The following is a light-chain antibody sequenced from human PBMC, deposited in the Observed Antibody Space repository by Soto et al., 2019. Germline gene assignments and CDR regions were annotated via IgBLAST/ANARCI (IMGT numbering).Light chain of an antibody. Sequence: QSVLTQPPSASGSPGQSVTISCIGTASDIGRYNYVSWYQHHPGKAPKLIIYEVTKRPSGVPDRCSGSKSVNTASLTVSGLQADDEADYYCNSYVGSNNYVFGTGTKLTVL. J-gene: IGLJ1*01. CDR1: ASDIGRYNY. V-gene: IGLV2-8*01. CDR3: NSYVGSNNYV. CDR2: EVT.